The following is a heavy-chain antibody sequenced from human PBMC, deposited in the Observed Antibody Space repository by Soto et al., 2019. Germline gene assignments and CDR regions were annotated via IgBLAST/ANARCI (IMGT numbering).Heavy chain of an antibody. CDR3: VRGYSDYTDYFDY. J-gene: IGHJ4*02. CDR2: IRQDGIEK. D-gene: IGHD5-12*01. V-gene: IGHV3-7*03. CDR1: GFSFSSFW. Sequence: GGSLRLSCAASGFSFSSFWMIWVRQAPGKGLEWVAIIRQDGIEKHYADSVKGRFTVSRDNAETSLYLQMDSLRPDDTALYYCVRGYSDYTDYFDYWGQGALVTVSS.